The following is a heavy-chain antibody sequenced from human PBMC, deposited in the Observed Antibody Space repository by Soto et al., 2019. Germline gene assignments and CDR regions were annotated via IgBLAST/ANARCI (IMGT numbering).Heavy chain of an antibody. CDR1: GFTFSSYA. D-gene: IGHD1-26*01. V-gene: IGHV3-30-3*01. CDR3: ATEGAEGADSFDY. Sequence: QVQLVESGGGVVQPGRSLRLSCAASGFTFSSYAMHWVRQAPGKGLEWVAVISYDGSNKYYADSVKGRFTISRDNSKNTLYLQMNSLRAEDTAVYYCATEGAEGADSFDYWGQGTLVTVSS. J-gene: IGHJ4*02. CDR2: ISYDGSNK.